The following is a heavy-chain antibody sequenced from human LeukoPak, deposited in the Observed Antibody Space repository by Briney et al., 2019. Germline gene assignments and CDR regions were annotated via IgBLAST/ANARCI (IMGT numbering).Heavy chain of an antibody. CDR1: GYTFAIYG. D-gene: IGHD3-10*01. V-gene: IGHV1-18*04. CDR2: ISSDNGYT. J-gene: IGHJ6*03. Sequence: ASVKVSCKASGYTFAIYGISWVRQAPGHGLEWMGWISSDNGYTNYAQKFQVRVTMTTDTSTNTAYMELRSMRSDDTAVYYCARAGSGRYYYYMDVWGKGTTVTVSS. CDR3: ARAGSGRYYYYMDV.